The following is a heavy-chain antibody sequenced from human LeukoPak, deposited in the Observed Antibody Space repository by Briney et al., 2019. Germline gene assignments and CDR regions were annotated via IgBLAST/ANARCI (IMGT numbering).Heavy chain of an antibody. CDR1: GFTFSNAW. D-gene: IGHD1-14*01. J-gene: IGHJ4*02. CDR2: NKRKTDGGTT. Sequence: GGSLRLSCAASGFTFSNAWMSWVRQAPGKGLEWVGRNKRKTDGGTTDYAAPVKGRFTISRDDSKNTLFLQMNSLKTEDTAVYYCTTELDVRPNHYWGQGTLVTVSS. V-gene: IGHV3-15*01. CDR3: TTELDVRPNHY.